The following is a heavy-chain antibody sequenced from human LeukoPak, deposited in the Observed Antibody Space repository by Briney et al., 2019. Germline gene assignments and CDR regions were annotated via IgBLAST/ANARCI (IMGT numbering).Heavy chain of an antibody. CDR3: ASPSGATFDY. V-gene: IGHV3-23*01. D-gene: IGHD1-26*01. CDR1: GFTFSSYA. CDR2: ISGSGGST. J-gene: IGHJ4*02. Sequence: GGSLRLSCAASGFTFSSYAMSWVRQAPGKGLEWASAISGSGGSTYYADSVKGRFTISRDNSKNTLYLQMKSLRAEDTAVYYCASPSGATFDYWGQGTLVTVSS.